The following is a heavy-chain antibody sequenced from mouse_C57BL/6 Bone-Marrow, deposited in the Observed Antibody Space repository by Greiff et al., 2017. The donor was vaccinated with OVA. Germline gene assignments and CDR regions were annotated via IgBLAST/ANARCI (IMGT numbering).Heavy chain of an antibody. Sequence: VQLQQSGPGLAKPSQTLSLTCSVTGYSITSDYWNWLRKFPGNKLEYMGYISYSGSTYYNPSLKSRISITRDTSKNQYYLQLNSVTTEDTATYYCARWQPPDDYAMDYWGQGTSVTVSS. CDR3: ARWQPPDDYAMDY. J-gene: IGHJ4*01. V-gene: IGHV3-8*01. D-gene: IGHD6-1*01. CDR2: ISYSGST. CDR1: GYSITSDY.